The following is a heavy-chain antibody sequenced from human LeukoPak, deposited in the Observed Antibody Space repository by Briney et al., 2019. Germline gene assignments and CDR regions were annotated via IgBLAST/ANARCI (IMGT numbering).Heavy chain of an antibody. V-gene: IGHV3-20*04. D-gene: IGHD3-22*01. CDR3: ARRTFYYDSRGYRYFFDY. CDR1: GFTFSTYA. CDR2: LNWNGGST. J-gene: IGHJ4*02. Sequence: TGGSLRLSCAASGFTFSTYAMSWVRQAPGRGLEWVSGLNWNGGSTGYADSVKGRFTISRDNAKNSLYLQMNSLRAEDTALYYCARRTFYYDSRGYRYFFDYWGQGTLVTVSS.